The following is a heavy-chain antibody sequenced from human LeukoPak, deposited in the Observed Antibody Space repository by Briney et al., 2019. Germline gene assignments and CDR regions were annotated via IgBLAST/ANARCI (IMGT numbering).Heavy chain of an antibody. V-gene: IGHV4-34*01. Sequence: PGGSLRLSCAASGFTFSSYAMSWIRQPPGKGLEWIGEINHSGSTNYNPSLKSRVTISVDTSKNQFSLKLSSVTAADTAVYYCARGGIVGATPYYYYGMDVWGQGTTVTVSS. CDR3: ARGGIVGATPYYYYGMDV. J-gene: IGHJ6*02. CDR1: GFTFSSYA. D-gene: IGHD1-26*01. CDR2: INHSGST.